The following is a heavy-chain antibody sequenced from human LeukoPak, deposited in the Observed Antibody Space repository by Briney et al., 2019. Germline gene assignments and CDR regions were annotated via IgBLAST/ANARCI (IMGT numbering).Heavy chain of an antibody. CDR3: AKDHSIAARRAQGDY. J-gene: IGHJ4*02. V-gene: IGHV3-66*02. CDR2: IYSGGST. D-gene: IGHD6-6*01. CDR1: GFTVSSNY. Sequence: GGSLRLSCAASGFTVSSNYMSWVRQAPGKGLEWVSVIYSGGSTYYADSVKGRFTISRDNAKNSLYLQMNGLKAEDTAVYYCAKDHSIAARRAQGDYWGQGTLVTVSS.